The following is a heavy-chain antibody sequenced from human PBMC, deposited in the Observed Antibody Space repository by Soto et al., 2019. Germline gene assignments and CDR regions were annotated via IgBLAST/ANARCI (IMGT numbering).Heavy chain of an antibody. CDR1: GGTFSSYA. D-gene: IGHD3-22*01. Sequence: SVKVSCKASGGTFSSYAISWVRQAHGQGLEWMGGIIPMFGTANYAQKFQGRVTITADESTSTAYMELSSLRSEDTAVYYCARRWYYDRVPPPYGMDVWGQGTTVTVSS. CDR3: ARRWYYDRVPPPYGMDV. V-gene: IGHV1-69*13. J-gene: IGHJ6*02. CDR2: IIPMFGTA.